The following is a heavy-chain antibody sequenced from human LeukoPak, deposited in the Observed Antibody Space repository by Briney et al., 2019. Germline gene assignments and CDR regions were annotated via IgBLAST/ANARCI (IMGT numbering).Heavy chain of an antibody. CDR1: GYTFTGYY. D-gene: IGHD5-12*01. CDR2: INPNSGGT. J-gene: IGHJ4*02. Sequence: GASVKVSCKASGYTFTGYYMHWVRQAPGQGLEWMGRINPNSGGTNYAQKFQGRVTMTRDTSISTAYMELSRLRSDDTAVYYCARAGEHSGCDFHYWGQGTLVTVSS. V-gene: IGHV1-2*06. CDR3: ARAGEHSGCDFHY.